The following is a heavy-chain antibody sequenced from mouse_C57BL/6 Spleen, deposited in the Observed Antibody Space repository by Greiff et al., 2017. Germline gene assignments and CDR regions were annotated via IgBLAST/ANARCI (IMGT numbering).Heavy chain of an antibody. CDR2: INPNNGGT. D-gene: IGHD1-1*01. V-gene: IGHV1-26*01. CDR3: ARDCGSSSWYFDV. CDR1: GYTFTDYY. Sequence: EVQLQQSGPELVKPGASVKISCKASGYTFTDYYMNWVKQSHGKSLEWIGDINPNNGGTSYNQKFKGKATLTVDKSSSTAYMELRSLTSEDSAVYYCARDCGSSSWYFDVWGTGTTVTVSS. J-gene: IGHJ1*03.